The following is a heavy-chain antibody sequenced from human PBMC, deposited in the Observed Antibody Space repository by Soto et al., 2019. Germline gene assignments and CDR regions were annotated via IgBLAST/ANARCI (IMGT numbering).Heavy chain of an antibody. D-gene: IGHD5-12*01. CDR2: ISTSSSYI. V-gene: IGHV3-21*02. Sequence: EVQLVESGGGLVKPGGSLRLSCAASGFTLSSYNMNWVRQAPGEGLEWVSSISTSSSYIYYADSIKGRFTVSRDNAKNSLYLHINSLRAEDTAVYYCARDLVDSGYDMGPSYCFDCWGQGTLVTVSS. CDR3: ARDLVDSGYDMGPSYCFDC. J-gene: IGHJ4*02. CDR1: GFTLSSYN.